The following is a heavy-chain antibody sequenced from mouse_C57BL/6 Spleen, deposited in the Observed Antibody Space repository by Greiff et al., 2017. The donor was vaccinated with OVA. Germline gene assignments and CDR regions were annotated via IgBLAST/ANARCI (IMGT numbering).Heavy chain of an antibody. CDR3: ARENPYYGSSYWYFDV. Sequence: EVQLQQSGPGLVKPSQSLSLTCSVTGYSITSGYYWNWIRQFPGNKLEWMGYISYDGSNNYNPSLKNRISITRDTSKNQFFLKLNSVTTEDTATYYCARENPYYGSSYWYFDVWGTGTTVTVSS. CDR1: GYSITSGYY. D-gene: IGHD1-1*01. V-gene: IGHV3-6*01. CDR2: ISYDGSN. J-gene: IGHJ1*03.